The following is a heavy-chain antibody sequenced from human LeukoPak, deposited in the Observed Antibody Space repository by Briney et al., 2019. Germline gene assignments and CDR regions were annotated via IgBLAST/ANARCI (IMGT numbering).Heavy chain of an antibody. CDR1: GFTFSRCW. V-gene: IGHV3-74*01. J-gene: IGHJ3*02. D-gene: IGHD1-14*01. Sequence: GGSLRLYCAASGFTFSRCWMHWVRQAPGEGLVWVSRINGDGSSTSYADFVKGRFTISRDNAKNTLYLQMNSLSVEDTAVYYCIRDYGAVGTTNAFDIWGQGTMVTVSS. CDR3: IRDYGAVGTTNAFDI. CDR2: INGDGSST.